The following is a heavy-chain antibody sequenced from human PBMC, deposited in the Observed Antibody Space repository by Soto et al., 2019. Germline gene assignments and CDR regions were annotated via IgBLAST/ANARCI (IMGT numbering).Heavy chain of an antibody. CDR1: GGSFSGYY. V-gene: IGHV4-34*01. CDR2: INDRGSI. J-gene: IGHJ2*01. D-gene: IGHD3-9*01. CDR3: ARESHDILTGPPWVWYFDL. Sequence: QVQLQQWGAGPLRPLETLSLTCGVSGGSFSGYYWAWIRQSPGKGLEWIGEINDRGSINYNPSLKSRVSISVDTSKNHYSLNPRSVTAAGTAVYYCARESHDILTGPPWVWYFDLWGRGTLVTVSS.